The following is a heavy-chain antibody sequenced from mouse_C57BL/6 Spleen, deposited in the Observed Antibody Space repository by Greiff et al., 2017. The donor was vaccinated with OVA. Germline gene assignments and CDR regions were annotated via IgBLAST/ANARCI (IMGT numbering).Heavy chain of an antibody. CDR3: AVDYDWAWFAY. CDR2: IYPGDGDT. CDR1: GYAFSSSW. Sequence: VQLQQSGPELVKPGASVKISCKASGYAFSSSWMNWVKQRPGKGLEWIGRIYPGDGDTNYNGKFKGKATLTADKSSSTAYMQLSSLTSEDSAVYFCAVDYDWAWFAYWGQGTLVTVSA. J-gene: IGHJ3*01. D-gene: IGHD2-4*01. V-gene: IGHV1-82*01.